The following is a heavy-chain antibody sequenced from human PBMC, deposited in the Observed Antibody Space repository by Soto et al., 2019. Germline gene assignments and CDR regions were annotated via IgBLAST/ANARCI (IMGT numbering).Heavy chain of an antibody. J-gene: IGHJ4*02. CDR1: GGSFSGYY. CDR2: INHSGSP. CDR3: ARGWGRIFDY. D-gene: IGHD7-27*01. V-gene: IGHV4-34*01. Sequence: QVQLQQWGAGLLKPSETLSLTCTVYGGSFSGYYWSWIRQPPGKGLEWIGEINHSGSPNYNPSLKSRVTISVDTSKNQFSLKLSSVTAADTAVYYCARGWGRIFDYWGQGNLVTVSS.